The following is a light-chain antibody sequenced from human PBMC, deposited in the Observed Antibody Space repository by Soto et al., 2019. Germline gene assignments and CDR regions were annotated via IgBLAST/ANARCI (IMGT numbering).Light chain of an antibody. Sequence: DIVMTQSPDSLAVSLGERATINCKSIQTVLHGSNNNNYLAWYQQKPGQPPKLLIYWASARESGVPDRFSGSGSGTDFTLTISSLQAEDVAVYYCQQYYSSPQTFGQGTKVEI. V-gene: IGKV4-1*01. CDR3: QQYYSSPQT. CDR2: WAS. CDR1: QTVLHGSNNNNY. J-gene: IGKJ1*01.